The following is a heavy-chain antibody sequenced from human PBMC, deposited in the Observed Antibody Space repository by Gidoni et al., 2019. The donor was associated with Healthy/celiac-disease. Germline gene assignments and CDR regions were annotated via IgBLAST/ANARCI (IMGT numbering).Heavy chain of an antibody. Sequence: QVQLVQSGAEVKKTGSSVKVSCKAAGGTFSSYTISWVRQAPGQGLEWMGRIIPILGIANYAQKFQGRVTITADKSTSTAYMELSSLRSEDTAVYYCARGGYDSSGYYYWGQGTLVTVSS. D-gene: IGHD3-22*01. CDR3: ARGGYDSSGYYY. J-gene: IGHJ4*02. CDR2: IIPILGIA. CDR1: GGTFSSYT. V-gene: IGHV1-69*02.